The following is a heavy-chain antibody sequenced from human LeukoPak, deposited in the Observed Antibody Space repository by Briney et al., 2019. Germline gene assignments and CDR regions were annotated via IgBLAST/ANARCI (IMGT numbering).Heavy chain of an antibody. V-gene: IGHV3-30*18. CDR2: LSYDGSKK. CDR1: GFTFSSFG. CDR3: AKELAAGGPQDY. D-gene: IGHD6-13*01. J-gene: IGHJ4*02. Sequence: GGSLRLSCAASGFTFSSFGMHWVRQAPGKGLEWVTVLSYDGSKKFYADSVKGRFTISRDNSKNTLYLQMNSLRAEDTAVYYCAKELAAGGPQDYWGQGTLVTVSS.